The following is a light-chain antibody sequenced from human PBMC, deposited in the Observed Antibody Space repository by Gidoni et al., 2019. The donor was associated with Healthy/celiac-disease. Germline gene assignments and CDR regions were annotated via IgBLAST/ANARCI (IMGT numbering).Light chain of an antibody. CDR1: QSVSSSY. CDR3: QQYGSSPPWT. CDR2: GAS. J-gene: IGKJ1*01. V-gene: IGKV3-20*01. Sequence: EIVLTQSPGTLSLSPGERATLSCRASQSVSSSYLAWYQQKPGQAPRLRIYGASSRATGIPDRCSGSGSGTDFTLTISRLEPEDFAVCYCQQYGSSPPWTFGQGTKVEIK.